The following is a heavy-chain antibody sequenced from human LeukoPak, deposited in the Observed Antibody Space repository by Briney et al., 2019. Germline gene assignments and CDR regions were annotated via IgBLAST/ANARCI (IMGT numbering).Heavy chain of an antibody. CDR1: GLTFSNYG. CDR2: ISGSGGST. J-gene: IGHJ4*02. V-gene: IGHV3-23*01. D-gene: IGHD3-10*01. CDR3: AKDNYGSSVY. Sequence: GGSLRLSCAASGLTFSNYGMAWVRQAPGKGLEWVSGISGSGGSTYYADSVKGRFTISRDNSKNTLYLQMNSLRAEDTAVYYCAKDNYGSSVYWGQGTLVTVSS.